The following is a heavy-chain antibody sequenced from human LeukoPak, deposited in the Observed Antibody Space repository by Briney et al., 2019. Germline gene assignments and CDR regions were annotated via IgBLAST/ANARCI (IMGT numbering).Heavy chain of an antibody. CDR3: SRSSQFLDY. D-gene: IGHD3-3*01. CDR1: GDSFSSNNAA. V-gene: IGHV6-1*01. J-gene: IGHJ4*02. Sequence: SQTLSLTCAISGDSFSSNNAAWNWLRQSPSRGLEWLGRTYYRSKWYNEYAVSMKGRITVNPDTSKNQFSLQLNSVTPEDTAVYYCSRSSQFLDYWGQGTLVTVSS. CDR2: TYYRSKWYN.